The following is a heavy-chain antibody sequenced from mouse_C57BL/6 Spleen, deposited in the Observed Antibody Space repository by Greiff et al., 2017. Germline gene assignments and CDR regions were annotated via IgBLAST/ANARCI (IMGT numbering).Heavy chain of an antibody. V-gene: IGHV1-63*01. Sequence: VQLQQSGAELVRPGTSVKMSCKASGYTFTNYWIGWAKQRPGHGLEWIGDIYPGGGYTNYNEKFKGKATLTADKSSSTAYMQFSSLTSEDSAIYYCARGPDCYPYYFDYWGQGTTLTVSS. CDR1: GYTFTNYW. D-gene: IGHD2-3*01. CDR2: IYPGGGYT. CDR3: ARGPDCYPYYFDY. J-gene: IGHJ2*01.